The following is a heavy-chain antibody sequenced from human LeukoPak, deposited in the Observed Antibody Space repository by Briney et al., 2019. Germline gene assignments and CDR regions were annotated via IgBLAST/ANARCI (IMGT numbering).Heavy chain of an antibody. D-gene: IGHD6-13*01. V-gene: IGHV3-30-3*01. CDR2: ISYDGSNK. CDR3: ARWQPGDY. CDR1: GFTFSSYA. Sequence: QPGRSLRLSCAASGFTFSSYAMHWVRQAPGKGLEWVAVISYDGSNKYYADSVKGRFTISRDNSKNTLYLQMNSLRAEDTAVYYCARWQPGDYWGRGTLVTVSS. J-gene: IGHJ4*02.